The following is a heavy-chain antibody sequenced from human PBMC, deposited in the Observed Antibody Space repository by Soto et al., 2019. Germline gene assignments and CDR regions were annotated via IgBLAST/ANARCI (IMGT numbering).Heavy chain of an antibody. CDR2: ISSSSSYI. J-gene: IGHJ4*02. Sequence: EVQLVESGGGLVKPGGSLRLSCAASGFTFSSYSMNWVRQAPGKGLEWVSSISSSSSYIYYADSVKGRFTISRYNAKNSLYLQMNSLRAEDTAVYYCARANYDFWSGYSHYFDYWGQGTLVTVSS. CDR1: GFTFSSYS. V-gene: IGHV3-21*01. D-gene: IGHD3-3*01. CDR3: ARANYDFWSGYSHYFDY.